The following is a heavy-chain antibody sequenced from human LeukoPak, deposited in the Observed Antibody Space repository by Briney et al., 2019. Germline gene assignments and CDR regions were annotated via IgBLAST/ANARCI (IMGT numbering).Heavy chain of an antibody. CDR2: INWSGATT. CDR1: GVTFDDYG. V-gene: IGHV3-20*04. CDR3: ARVLYSSAWYPPDY. Sequence: PGGSLRLSCAASGVTFDDYGMSWVRQAPGKGLEWVSGINWSGATTEYADSVKGRFTISRDNAKNSLYLQMGSLRAEDTAMYFCARVLYSSAWYPPDYWGQGTLVTVSS. J-gene: IGHJ4*02. D-gene: IGHD6-19*01.